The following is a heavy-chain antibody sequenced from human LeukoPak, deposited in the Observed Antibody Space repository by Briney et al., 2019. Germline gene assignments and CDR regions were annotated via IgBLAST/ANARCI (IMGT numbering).Heavy chain of an antibody. V-gene: IGHV3-21*01. D-gene: IGHD6-19*01. CDR2: ISTSSSYI. Sequence: GGSLRLSCAASGFTFSSYSMMWVRQAPGKGLEWVSSISTSSSYIYYADSLKGRFTISRDNAKNSLYLQMNSLRADDTAVYYCARGDPDISFAVAGEAFDIWGQGTMVTVSS. CDR3: ARGDPDISFAVAGEAFDI. CDR1: GFTFSSYS. J-gene: IGHJ3*02.